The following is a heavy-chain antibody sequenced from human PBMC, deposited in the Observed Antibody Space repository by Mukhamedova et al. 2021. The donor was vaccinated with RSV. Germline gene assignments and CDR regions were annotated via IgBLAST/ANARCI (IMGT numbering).Heavy chain of an antibody. CDR2: INPSGGST. J-gene: IGHJ4*02. D-gene: IGHD3-3*01. V-gene: IGHV1-46*01. CDR3: AREEEWVDY. Sequence: GLEWMGIINPSGGSTSYAQKFQGRVTMTRDTSTSTVYMELSSLRSEDTAVYYCAREEEWVDYWGQGILGTAPS.